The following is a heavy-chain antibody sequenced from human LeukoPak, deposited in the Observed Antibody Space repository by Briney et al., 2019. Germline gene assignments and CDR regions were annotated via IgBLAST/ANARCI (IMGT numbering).Heavy chain of an antibody. V-gene: IGHV4-59*01. CDR3: ARDYYDSSGYDAFDI. CDR2: IYYSGST. CDR1: GGSISSYY. J-gene: IGHJ3*02. Sequence: PSETLSLTCTVSGGSISSYYWSWLRQPPGKGLEWIGYIYYSGSTNYNPSLKSRVTISVDTSKNQFSLKLSSVTAADTAVYYCARDYYDSSGYDAFDIWGQRTMVTVSS. D-gene: IGHD3-22*01.